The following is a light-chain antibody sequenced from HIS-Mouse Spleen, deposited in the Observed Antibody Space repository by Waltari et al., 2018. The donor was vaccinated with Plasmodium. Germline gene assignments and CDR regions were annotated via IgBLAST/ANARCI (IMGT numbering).Light chain of an antibody. Sequence: QSALTQPASVSGSPGQSTTISCPGTSSDVGRYNLVSWYQQHPGKAPKLMIYEGSKRPSGVSNRFSGSKSGNTASLTISGLQAEDEADYYCCSYAGSSTYVFGTGTKVTVL. CDR2: EGS. CDR3: CSYAGSSTYV. J-gene: IGLJ1*01. V-gene: IGLV2-23*01. CDR1: SSDVGRYNL.